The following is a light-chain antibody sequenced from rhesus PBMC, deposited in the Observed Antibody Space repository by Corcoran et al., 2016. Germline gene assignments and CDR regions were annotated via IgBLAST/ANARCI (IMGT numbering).Light chain of an antibody. V-gene: IGKV1-28*03. CDR2: AAS. Sequence: DIQMTQSPSSLSASVGDTVTITCRASQGISTYLNWFQQKPGKAPKLLIYAASSLEMGVPSRFCGSGSGTVFTLTISSLQPEDFAVYYCLQHNRYPLTFGGGTKVELK. CDR3: LQHNRYPLT. CDR1: QGISTY. J-gene: IGKJ4*01.